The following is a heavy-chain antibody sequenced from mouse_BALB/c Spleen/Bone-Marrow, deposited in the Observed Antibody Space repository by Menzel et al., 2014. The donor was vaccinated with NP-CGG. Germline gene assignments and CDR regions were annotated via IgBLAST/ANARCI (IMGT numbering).Heavy chain of an antibody. J-gene: IGHJ2*01. D-gene: IGHD4-1*01. Sequence: EVKLMESGGGLVQPGESMKLSCVVSGFTFSHYWMNWVRQSPEKGLEWVAEIRLKSNNYATHYAESVKGRFTISRDDSKSSGFLQMNNLRAEDTGSYYCSRTGTGYFDYWGQGTTLTVSS. CDR3: SRTGTGYFDY. CDR1: GFTFSHYW. V-gene: IGHV6-6*02. CDR2: IRLKSNNYAT.